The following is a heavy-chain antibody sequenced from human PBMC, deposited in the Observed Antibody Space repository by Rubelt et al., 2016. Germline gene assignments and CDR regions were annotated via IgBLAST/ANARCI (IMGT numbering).Heavy chain of an antibody. D-gene: IGHD4-17*01. CDR2: IGYTGST. CDR1: GGSITRNNYN. CDR3: AGHVGHDDGTKRGVDD. V-gene: IGHV4-39*01. J-gene: IGHJ4*02. Sequence: QLQLQESGPGLVKPSETLSLTCTVSGGSITRNNYNWGWIRQTPEKGLEWIGSIGYTGSTYYNPSLKSRVTISVEKSRNEFSVRLRSGAAADTAVYVCAGHVGHDDGTKRGVDDWGQGTLVTVSS.